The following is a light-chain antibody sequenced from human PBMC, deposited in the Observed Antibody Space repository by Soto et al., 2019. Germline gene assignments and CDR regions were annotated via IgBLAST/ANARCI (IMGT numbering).Light chain of an antibody. CDR1: QSISSY. J-gene: IGKJ1*01. Sequence: DIGMAQSPSSLSSSVGDRFTITCRSSQSISSYLNWYQQKPGKAPKLLIYAASSLQSGVPSRFSGSGSGTDFTLTISSLQPEDFATYYCQQSYSTPWTFGQGTKVDIK. V-gene: IGKV1-39*01. CDR3: QQSYSTPWT. CDR2: AAS.